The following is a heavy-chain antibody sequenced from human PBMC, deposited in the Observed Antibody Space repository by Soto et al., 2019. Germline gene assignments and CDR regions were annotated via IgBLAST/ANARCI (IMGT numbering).Heavy chain of an antibody. J-gene: IGHJ4*02. V-gene: IGHV4-59*01. CDR1: GGSISSYY. Sequence: QVPLQESGPGLVKPSETLSLTCTVSGGSISSYYWSWIRQPPGKGLEWIGYIYYSGSTNYNPSLKSRVTISVDTSKNQFSLKLSSVTAADTAVYYCARSIGGILDYWGQGTLVTVSS. CDR3: ARSIGGILDY. CDR2: IYYSGST. D-gene: IGHD3-16*01.